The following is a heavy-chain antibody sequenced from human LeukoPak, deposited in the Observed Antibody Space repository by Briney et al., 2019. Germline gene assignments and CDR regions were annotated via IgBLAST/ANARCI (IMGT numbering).Heavy chain of an antibody. J-gene: IGHJ4*02. CDR2: IYYSGST. CDR3: ARATNYDFWSGYYMYFDY. CDR1: GGSISSSSYY. V-gene: IGHV4-39*01. Sequence: PSETVSLTCTVSGGSISSSSYYWGWLRQPPGKGLEWIATIYYSGSTYYNPSRKSRFTISVDTSKNRFSLKLSSVTAADTAVYYCARATNYDFWSGYYMYFDYWGQGTLVTVSS. D-gene: IGHD3-3*01.